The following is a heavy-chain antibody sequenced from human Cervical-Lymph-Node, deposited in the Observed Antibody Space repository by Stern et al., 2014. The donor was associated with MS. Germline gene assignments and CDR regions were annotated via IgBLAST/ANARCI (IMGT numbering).Heavy chain of an antibody. J-gene: IGHJ4*02. CDR2: INPSDAGT. Sequence: QVQLVQSGAEVKKPGASVKVSCKASGYTFTRYHMHRVRQAPGQGLEWLGIINPSDAGTKYAQKFQGRVTMTRDTSTSTVYMDLRSLTSEDTAVYFCARDSTSWCADYWGQGTLVTVSS. D-gene: IGHD6-13*01. CDR3: ARDSTSWCADY. CDR1: GYTFTRYH. V-gene: IGHV1-46*01.